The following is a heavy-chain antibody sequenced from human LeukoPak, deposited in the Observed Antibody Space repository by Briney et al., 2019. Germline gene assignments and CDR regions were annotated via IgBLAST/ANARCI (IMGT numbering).Heavy chain of an antibody. V-gene: IGHV4-61*10. CDR3: ARDRGAAAGTWDDAFDI. CDR1: GGSISSGSYY. Sequence: PSETLSFTCTVSGGSISSGSYYWSWIRQPAGKGLEWIGYIYYSGSTNYNPSLKSRVTISVDTSKNQFSLKLSSVTAADTAVYYCARDRGAAAGTWDDAFDIWGQGTMVTVSS. CDR2: IYYSGST. J-gene: IGHJ3*02. D-gene: IGHD6-13*01.